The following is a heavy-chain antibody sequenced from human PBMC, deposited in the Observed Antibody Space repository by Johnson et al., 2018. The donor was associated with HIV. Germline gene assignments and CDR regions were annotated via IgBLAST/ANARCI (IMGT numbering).Heavy chain of an antibody. V-gene: IGHV3-74*01. D-gene: IGHD6-19*01. CDR3: TTDVGGGIAVAGTEAFDI. J-gene: IGHJ3*02. Sequence: VQLVESGGGLVQPGGSLRLSCVASGFTFSSYWMHWVRQAPGKGLVWVSRINSDGTYTTYADSVKGRFTISRDNAKNTLYLQMNSLKTEDTAVYYCTTDVGGGIAVAGTEAFDIWGQGTMVTVSS. CDR1: GFTFSSYW. CDR2: INSDGTYT.